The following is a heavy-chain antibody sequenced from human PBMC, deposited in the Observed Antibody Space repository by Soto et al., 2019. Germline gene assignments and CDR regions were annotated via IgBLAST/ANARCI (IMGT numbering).Heavy chain of an antibody. CDR2: ISWNSGSI. Sequence: EVQLVESGGGLVQPGRSLRLSCAASGFTFDDYAMHWVRQAPGKGLEWVSRISWNSGSIGYADSVKGRFTISRDNAKNSLYLQMNSLRAEDTALYYCAKDLSSGTTPSSYYYYGMDVWGQGTTVTVSS. D-gene: IGHD1-7*01. CDR1: GFTFDDYA. V-gene: IGHV3-9*01. J-gene: IGHJ6*02. CDR3: AKDLSSGTTPSSYYYYGMDV.